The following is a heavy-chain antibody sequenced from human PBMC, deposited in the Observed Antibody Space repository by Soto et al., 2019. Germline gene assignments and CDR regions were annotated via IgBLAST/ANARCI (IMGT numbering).Heavy chain of an antibody. J-gene: IGHJ5*02. Sequence: GGPLRLSCVGFGIAFSNYAMSLVRPAPGKGLEWVSTISSNSAYIYYTDALRGRFTISRDNAKNSLHLQMNSLRAEDTAVYYCTRDASRDSSARGWFDPWGPGNLVTVSS. CDR1: GIAFSNYA. D-gene: IGHD6-13*01. CDR3: TRDASRDSSARGWFDP. CDR2: ISSNSAYI. V-gene: IGHV3-21*01.